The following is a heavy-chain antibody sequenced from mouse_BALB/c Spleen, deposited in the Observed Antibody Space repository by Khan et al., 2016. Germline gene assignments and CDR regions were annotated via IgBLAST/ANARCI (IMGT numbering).Heavy chain of an antibody. CDR2: ISYSGST. J-gene: IGHJ2*01. CDR1: GYSITSGYG. D-gene: IGHD1-2*01. V-gene: IGHV3-2*02. CDR3: ARTARIKY. Sequence: EVQLQEAGPGLVKPSQSLSLTCTVTGYSITSGYGWNWSRQFPGNKLEWMGYISYSGSTNYNPSLKSRISITRDTSKNQFFLQLNSVTTEDTATYYCARTARIKYWGQGTTLTVSS.